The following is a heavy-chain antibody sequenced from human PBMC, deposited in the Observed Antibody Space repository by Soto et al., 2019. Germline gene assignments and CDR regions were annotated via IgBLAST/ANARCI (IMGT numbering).Heavy chain of an antibody. CDR2: IYPGDSDT. D-gene: IGHD7-27*01. Sequence: GESLKISCKASGYSFINYWIGWVRQMPGKGLEWMGIIYPGDSDTRYSPSFQGQVTISVDKSISTAYLQWSSLKASDTAMYYCAKSLEMALIGGGLDYWGQGSLVTVSS. V-gene: IGHV5-51*01. J-gene: IGHJ4*02. CDR1: GYSFINYW. CDR3: AKSLEMALIGGGLDY.